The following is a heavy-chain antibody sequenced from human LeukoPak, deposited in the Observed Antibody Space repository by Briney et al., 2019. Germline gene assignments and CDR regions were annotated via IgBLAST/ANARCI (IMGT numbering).Heavy chain of an antibody. J-gene: IGHJ3*01. CDR1: RFRLGIHS. D-gene: IGHD5-12*01. CDR3: VRDGYAFDV. Sequence: SRRPARAAARFRLGIHSIHCVRQVDGNWIGWVSRFQTVVCSPAGSRTSYADSVKGRFTISRDNAKNTLYLQMDSLRAEDTAVYYCVRDGYAFDVWGQGTMVTVSS. V-gene: IGHV3-74*01. CDR2: FQTVVCSPAGSRT.